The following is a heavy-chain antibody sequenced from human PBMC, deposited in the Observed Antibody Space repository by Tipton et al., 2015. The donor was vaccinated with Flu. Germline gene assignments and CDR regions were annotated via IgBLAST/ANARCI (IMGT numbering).Heavy chain of an antibody. D-gene: IGHD1-7*01. Sequence: QLVQSGGGVVQPGGSLRLSCVASGFTFSAYAMSWVRQAPGKGLEWVSGISGSGGSIYYAVSVRGRFTISRDNSKNTLYLQMNSLRADDTAVYYCAKGQRIFPLELSYFENWGQGTLVSVSS. J-gene: IGHJ4*02. CDR3: AKGQRIFPLELSYFEN. CDR2: ISGSGGSI. CDR1: GFTFSAYA. V-gene: IGHV3-23*04.